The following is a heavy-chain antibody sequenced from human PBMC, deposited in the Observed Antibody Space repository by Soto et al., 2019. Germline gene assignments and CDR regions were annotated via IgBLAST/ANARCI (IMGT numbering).Heavy chain of an antibody. CDR1: GGSFSGYY. CDR3: ARGLIDYGDYERYIDY. V-gene: IGHV4-34*01. Sequence: SETLSLTCAVYGGSFSGYYWSWIRQPPGKGLEWIGEINHSGSTNYNPSLKSRVTISVDTSKNQFSLKLSSVTAADTAVYYCARGLIDYGDYERYIDYWGQGTLVTVSS. J-gene: IGHJ4*02. CDR2: INHSGST. D-gene: IGHD4-17*01.